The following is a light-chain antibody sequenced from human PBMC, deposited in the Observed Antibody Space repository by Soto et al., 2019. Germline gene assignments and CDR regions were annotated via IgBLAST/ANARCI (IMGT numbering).Light chain of an antibody. CDR3: QQFGSSPWT. V-gene: IGKV3-20*01. J-gene: IGKJ1*01. CDR1: QSVSSSY. Sequence: EVVLTQSPGTLSLSPGERVTLSCRASQSVSSSYLAWYRQKPGQAPRLLIYGASSRATGIPDRFSGSGSGTDFTLTISRLEPEDFAVYYCQQFGSSPWTFGQGTKVEIK. CDR2: GAS.